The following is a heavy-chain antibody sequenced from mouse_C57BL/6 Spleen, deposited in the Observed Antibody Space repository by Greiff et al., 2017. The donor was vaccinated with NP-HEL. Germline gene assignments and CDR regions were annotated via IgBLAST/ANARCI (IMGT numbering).Heavy chain of an antibody. CDR1: GYAFTNYL. Sequence: VQLVESGAELVRPGTSVKVSCKASGYAFTNYLIEWVKQRPGQGLEWIGVINPGSGGTNYNEKFKGKATLTADKSSSTAYMQLSSLTSEDSAVYFCARYGSNGEYFDYWGQGTTLTVSS. CDR3: ARYGSNGEYFDY. CDR2: INPGSGGT. V-gene: IGHV1-54*01. J-gene: IGHJ2*01. D-gene: IGHD1-1*01.